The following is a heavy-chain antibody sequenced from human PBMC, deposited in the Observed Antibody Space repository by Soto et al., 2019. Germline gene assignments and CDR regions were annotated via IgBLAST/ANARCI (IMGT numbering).Heavy chain of an antibody. V-gene: IGHV4-59*01. D-gene: IGHD2-15*01. CDR3: ARDDAIAADY. Sequence: SETLSLTCTVSGGSISSYYWSWIRQPPGKGLEWIGYIYYSGSTNYNPSLKSRVTISVDTSKNQFSLKLSSVTAADTAVYYCARDDAIAADYWGQATLVTVPS. CDR1: GGSISSYY. J-gene: IGHJ4*02. CDR2: IYYSGST.